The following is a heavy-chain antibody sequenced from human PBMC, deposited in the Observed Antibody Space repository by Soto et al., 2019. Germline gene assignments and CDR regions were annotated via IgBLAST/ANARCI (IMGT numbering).Heavy chain of an antibody. CDR3: ARSPPGIAAAWWFDP. D-gene: IGHD6-13*01. V-gene: IGHV4-31*03. Sequence: PSETLSLTCTVSGGSISSGGYYWSWIRQHPGKGLEWIGYIYYSGSTYYNPSLKSRVTISVDTSKNQFSLKLSSVTAADTAVYYCARSPPGIAAAWWFDPWGQGTLVTVSS. CDR2: IYYSGST. J-gene: IGHJ5*02. CDR1: GGSISSGGYY.